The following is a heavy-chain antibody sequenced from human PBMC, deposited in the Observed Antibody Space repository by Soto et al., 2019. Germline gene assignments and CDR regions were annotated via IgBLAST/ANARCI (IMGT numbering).Heavy chain of an antibody. CDR1: GASVRNYY. CDR3: ARECYYYNNAWFYS. CDR2: VSSSGSS. D-gene: IGHD3-22*01. V-gene: IGHV4-4*07. Sequence: SETLSLTCTVSGASVRNYYWRWIRQPASGKGLERLGHVSSSGSSHYRPSLKSRLTMSLDTSKKQLSLKLTSETAADTALYYCARECYYYNNAWFYSWGQGTLATVYS. J-gene: IGHJ5*01.